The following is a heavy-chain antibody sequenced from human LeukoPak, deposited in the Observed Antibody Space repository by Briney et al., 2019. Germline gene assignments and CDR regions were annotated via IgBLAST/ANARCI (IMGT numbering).Heavy chain of an antibody. Sequence: GGSLRLSCAASGFTFSSYAMSWVRQAPGKGLEWVSAISGSGGSTYYADSVKGRFTISRDNSKNTLYLQVNSLRAEDTAVYYCAKDPSFWSGYPYYFDYWGQGTLVTVSS. CDR1: GFTFSSYA. CDR3: AKDPSFWSGYPYYFDY. V-gene: IGHV3-23*01. CDR2: ISGSGGST. D-gene: IGHD3-3*01. J-gene: IGHJ4*02.